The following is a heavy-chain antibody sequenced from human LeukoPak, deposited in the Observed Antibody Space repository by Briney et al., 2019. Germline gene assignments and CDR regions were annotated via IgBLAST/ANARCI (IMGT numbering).Heavy chain of an antibody. CDR3: ARQSISGSSLSYFDY. D-gene: IGHD3-22*01. J-gene: IGHJ4*02. CDR1: GGSISSYY. CDR2: IYDSGST. V-gene: IGHV4-59*01. Sequence: PAETLSLTCTASGGSISSYYWSWIRQPPGKGLEWIGNIYDSGSTIYNRSLKSRVTISVDTSKNQCSLKLSSVTAADTAVYYCARQSISGSSLSYFDYWGQGTLVNVSS.